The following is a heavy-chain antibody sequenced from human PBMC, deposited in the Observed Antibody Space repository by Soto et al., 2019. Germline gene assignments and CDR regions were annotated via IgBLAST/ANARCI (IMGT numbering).Heavy chain of an antibody. CDR3: AREAGVPTTTGGMDV. CDR1: GGSISSSSYY. V-gene: IGHV4-39*02. D-gene: IGHD5-12*01. J-gene: IGHJ6*02. CDR2: VYYSGST. Sequence: SETLSLTCTVSGGSISSSSYYWGWIRQPPGKGLEWIGSVYYSGSTYDNPSLKSRINLSVDRSKSQFSLKLTSVTAADTAVYYCAREAGVPTTTGGMDVWGQGTTVTVSS.